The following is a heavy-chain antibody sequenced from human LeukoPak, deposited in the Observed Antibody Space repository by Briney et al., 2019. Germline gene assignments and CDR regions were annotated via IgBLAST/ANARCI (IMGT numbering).Heavy chain of an antibody. Sequence: SETLSLTCAVSGYSISSGYYWGWTRQPPGKGLEWIGSIYHSGSTYYNPSLKSRVTISVDTSKNQFSLKLSSVTAADTAVYYCARYDFWSGRNAFDIWGQGTMVTVSS. V-gene: IGHV4-38-2*01. J-gene: IGHJ3*02. CDR1: GYSISSGYY. CDR2: IYHSGST. D-gene: IGHD3-3*01. CDR3: ARYDFWSGRNAFDI.